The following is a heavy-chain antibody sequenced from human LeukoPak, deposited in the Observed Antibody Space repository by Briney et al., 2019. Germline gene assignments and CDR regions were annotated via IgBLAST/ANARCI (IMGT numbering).Heavy chain of an antibody. CDR2: INPNSGGT. D-gene: IGHD4-17*01. CDR3: ARAPMDYGDYVWYY. V-gene: IGHV1-2*02. Sequence: ASVKVSCKASGYTFTGYYMHWVRQSPGQGLEWMGWINPNSGGTNYAQKFQGRVTMTRDTSISTAYMELSSLRSEDTAVYYCARAPMDYGDYVWYYWGQGTLVTVSS. CDR1: GYTFTGYY. J-gene: IGHJ4*02.